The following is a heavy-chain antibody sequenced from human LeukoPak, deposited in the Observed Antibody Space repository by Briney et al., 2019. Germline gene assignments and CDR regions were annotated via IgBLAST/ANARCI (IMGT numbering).Heavy chain of an antibody. J-gene: IGHJ4*02. CDR3: ARGSKYYYDSSGYYWFDY. V-gene: IGHV4-59*01. CDR1: GGSISSYY. CDR2: IYYSGST. Sequence: PSETLSLTCTVSGGSISSYYWSLIRQPPGKGLEWIGYIYYSGSTNYNPSLKSRVTISVDTSKNQFSLKLSSVTAADTAVYYCARGSKYYYDSSGYYWFDYWGQGTLVTVSS. D-gene: IGHD3-22*01.